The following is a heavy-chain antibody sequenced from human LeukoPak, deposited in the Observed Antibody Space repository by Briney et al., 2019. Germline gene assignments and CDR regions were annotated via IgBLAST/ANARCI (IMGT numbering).Heavy chain of an antibody. Sequence: SETLSLTCTVSGGSISSYYWSWIRQPPGKGLEWIGYIYYSGSTNYNPSLKSRVTISVDTSKNQFSLKLSSVTAADTAVYYCARVNRNTNFDYWGQGTLVTVSS. CDR1: GGSISSYY. CDR2: IYYSGST. CDR3: ARVNRNTNFDY. J-gene: IGHJ4*02. D-gene: IGHD1-14*01. V-gene: IGHV4-59*08.